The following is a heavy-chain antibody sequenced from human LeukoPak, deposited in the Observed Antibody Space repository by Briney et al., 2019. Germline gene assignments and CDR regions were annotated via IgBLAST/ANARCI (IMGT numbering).Heavy chain of an antibody. Sequence: GGPLRLSCAASGFSFSTYYVNWVRQAPGKGLEWVACTSSGSTYIFYADSVRGRFAVSRDNAKNSLYLQMNSLRADDTAVYYCVRENHGSFDYWGRGSLVTVSS. CDR3: VRENHGSFDY. V-gene: IGHV3-21*01. CDR2: TSSGSTYI. J-gene: IGHJ4*02. D-gene: IGHD1-14*01. CDR1: GFSFSTYY.